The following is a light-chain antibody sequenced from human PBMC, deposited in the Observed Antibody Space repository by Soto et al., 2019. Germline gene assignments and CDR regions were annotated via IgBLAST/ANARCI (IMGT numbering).Light chain of an antibody. V-gene: IGKV3-11*01. CDR2: DTS. CDR1: QSVSSS. Sequence: EVFLTQTHATLSLSHGERATLSCRASQSVSSSLAWYQQKPGQAPRLLIYDTSNRATDIPPRFSGSGSGTDFTLTISSLEPEDFAVYYCQQRTNWRITVGQGTRLEIK. CDR3: QQRTNWRIT. J-gene: IGKJ5*01.